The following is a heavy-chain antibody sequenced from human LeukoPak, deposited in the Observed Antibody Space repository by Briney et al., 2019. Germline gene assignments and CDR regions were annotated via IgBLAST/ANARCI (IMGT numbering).Heavy chain of an antibody. Sequence: SETLSLTCTVSGGSISSSSYYWGWIRQPPGKGLEWIGSIYYSGSTYYNPSLKSRVTISVDTSRNQFSLKLSSVTAADTAVYYCARGTPTYDFWSGFLEDYYYYYMDVWGKGTTVTVSS. CDR3: ARGTPTYDFWSGFLEDYYYYYMDV. CDR1: GGSISSSSYY. J-gene: IGHJ6*03. CDR2: IYYSGST. V-gene: IGHV4-39*07. D-gene: IGHD3-3*01.